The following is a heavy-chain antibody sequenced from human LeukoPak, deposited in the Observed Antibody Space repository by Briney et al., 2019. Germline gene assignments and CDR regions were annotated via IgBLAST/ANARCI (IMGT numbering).Heavy chain of an antibody. J-gene: IGHJ3*02. CDR2: IYYSGIT. Sequence: PSETLSLTCTVSGGSISSSAYYWSWIRQHPGKGLEWIGYIYYSGITYYNPSLKSRVTISVDTSKNQFSLNLSSVTAADTAVYYCARCARYCGSGCYPDAFDIWGQGTMVTVSS. CDR1: GGSISSSAYY. V-gene: IGHV4-31*03. CDR3: ARCARYCGSGCYPDAFDI. D-gene: IGHD2-21*02.